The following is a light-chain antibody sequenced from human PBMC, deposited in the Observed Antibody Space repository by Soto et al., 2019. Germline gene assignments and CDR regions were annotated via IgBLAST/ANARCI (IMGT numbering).Light chain of an antibody. CDR1: QSISSW. J-gene: IGKJ1*01. V-gene: IGKV1-5*01. CDR3: QQYSSYWT. CDR2: DAS. Sequence: DIQMTQSPSTLSASVGERVTITSRASQSISSWLAWYQQKLGRAPRLLIYDASSLESGVPSRFSGSGYGKEFTLTISSLRPDDFATYYCQQYSSYWTFAQGTKVDIK.